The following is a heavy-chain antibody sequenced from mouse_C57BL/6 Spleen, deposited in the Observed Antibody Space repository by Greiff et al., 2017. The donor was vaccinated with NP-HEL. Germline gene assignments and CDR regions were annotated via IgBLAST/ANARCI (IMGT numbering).Heavy chain of an antibody. CDR3: AGNQYYFDY. CDR1: GYTFTSYW. J-gene: IGHJ2*01. Sequence: VPLPPPGAELVKPGASVKLSCKASGYTFTSYWMHWVKQQPGPGLEWVGMIHPNSGSTNYNEKFKSKATLTVDKSSSTAYMQLSSLTSEDSAVYYCAGNQYYFDYWGQGTTLTVSS. V-gene: IGHV1-64*01. CDR2: IHPNSGST. D-gene: IGHD2-1*01.